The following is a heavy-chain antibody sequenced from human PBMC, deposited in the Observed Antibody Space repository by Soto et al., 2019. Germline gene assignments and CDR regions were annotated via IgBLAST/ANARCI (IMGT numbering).Heavy chain of an antibody. D-gene: IGHD1-26*01. Sequence: PGGSLRLSCAASGFTFSSYAMSWVRQAPGKGLEWVSAISGSGGSTYYADSVKGRFTISRDNSKNTLYLQMNSLRAEDTAVYYCAKDHGGQWELLPRDYFDYWGQGTLVTVSS. CDR3: AKDHGGQWELLPRDYFDY. J-gene: IGHJ4*02. CDR2: ISGSGGST. V-gene: IGHV3-23*01. CDR1: GFTFSSYA.